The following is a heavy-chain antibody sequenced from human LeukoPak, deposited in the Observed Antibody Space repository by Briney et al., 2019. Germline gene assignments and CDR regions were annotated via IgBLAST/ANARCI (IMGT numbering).Heavy chain of an antibody. J-gene: IGHJ4*02. V-gene: IGHV3-21*04. D-gene: IGHD3-22*01. CDR1: GFTFSSYS. CDR2: ISSSSSYI. Sequence: GGSLRLSCAASGFTFSSYSMNWVRQAPGKGLEWVSSISSSSSYIYYADSVKGRFTISRDNAKNSLYLQMNSLRAEDTALYYCAKDWGYDSSGYPDYWGQGTLVTVSS. CDR3: AKDWGYDSSGYPDY.